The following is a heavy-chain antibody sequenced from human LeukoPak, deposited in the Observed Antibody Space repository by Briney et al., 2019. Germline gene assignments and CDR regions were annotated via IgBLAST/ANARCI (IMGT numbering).Heavy chain of an antibody. CDR2: INTDGSST. V-gene: IGHV3-74*01. Sequence: GRSLRLSCAASGSTFSSYGMHWVRQAPGKGLVWVSRINTDGSSTSYADSVKGRFTISRDNAKNTLYLQMNSLRAEDTAVYHCARPAFEFRGSGSPHYWGQGTLVTVSS. CDR3: ARPAFEFRGSGSPHY. D-gene: IGHD3-10*01. J-gene: IGHJ4*02. CDR1: GSTFSSYG.